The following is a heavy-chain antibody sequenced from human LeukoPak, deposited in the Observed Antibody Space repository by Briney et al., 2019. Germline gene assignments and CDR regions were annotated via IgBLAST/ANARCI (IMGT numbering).Heavy chain of an antibody. V-gene: IGHV1-69*13. CDR1: GGTFSSYA. Sequence: GASVKVSCKASGGTFSSYAISWVRQAPGQGLEWMGGIIPIFGTANYAQKFQGRVTITADESTSTAYMELSSLRSEDTAVYYCARVSRGTVVVPAAMDNYYYYGMDVWGQGTTVTVSS. CDR2: IIPIFGTA. J-gene: IGHJ6*02. D-gene: IGHD2-2*01. CDR3: ARVSRGTVVVPAAMDNYYYYGMDV.